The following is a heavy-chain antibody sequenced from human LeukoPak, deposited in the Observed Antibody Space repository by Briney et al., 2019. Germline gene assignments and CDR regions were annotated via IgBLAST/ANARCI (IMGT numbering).Heavy chain of an antibody. D-gene: IGHD5-12*01. CDR1: GGSISSSSYY. Sequence: PSETLSLTCTVSGGSISSSSYYWGWIRQPPGKGLEWIGSIYYSGSTYYNPSLKSRVTISVDTSKNQFSLKLSSVTAADTAVYYCAKNDRYSGYDLVRYWGQGTLVTVSS. J-gene: IGHJ4*02. V-gene: IGHV4-39*01. CDR3: AKNDRYSGYDLVRY. CDR2: IYYSGST.